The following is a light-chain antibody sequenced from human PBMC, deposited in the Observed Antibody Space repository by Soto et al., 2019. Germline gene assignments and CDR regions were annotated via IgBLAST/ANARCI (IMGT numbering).Light chain of an antibody. Sequence: SVSLYYTVTSSDVGGYNYVSWYQHHPGKAPKLIIYDVTNRPSGVSNPFSGSKSGNTASLTISGLQPEDEADYYCSSYTTSNTRQIVFGTGTKVTVL. J-gene: IGLJ1*01. CDR3: SSYTTSNTRQIV. CDR1: SSDVGGYNY. V-gene: IGLV2-14*03. CDR2: DVT.